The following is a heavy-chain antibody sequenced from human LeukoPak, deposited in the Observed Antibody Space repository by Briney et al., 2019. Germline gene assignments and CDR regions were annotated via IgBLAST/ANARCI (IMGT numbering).Heavy chain of an antibody. CDR2: FNPNSGST. CDR3: ARGASYYGSGSYLY. J-gene: IGHJ4*02. Sequence: ASVKVSCEASGYTFTSYYMFWVRQAPGQGLEWMGIFNPNSGSTSYAQKFQGRITMTGDTSTRIAYMELSSLRSEDTAMYYCARGASYYGSGSYLYWGQGTPVTVSA. CDR1: GYTFTSYY. V-gene: IGHV1-46*01. D-gene: IGHD3-10*01.